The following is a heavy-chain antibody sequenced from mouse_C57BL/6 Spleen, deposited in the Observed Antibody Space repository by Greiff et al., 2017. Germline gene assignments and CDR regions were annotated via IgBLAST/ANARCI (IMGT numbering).Heavy chain of an antibody. D-gene: IGHD1-1*01. CDR1: GYTFTSYW. J-gene: IGHJ2*01. CDR3: ARLGFTTVVATDY. CDR2: ITPSNGGT. Sequence: QVQLKQPGTELVKPGASVKLSCKASGYTFTSYWMHWVKQRPGQGLEWIGNITPSNGGTNYNEKFKSKATLTVDKSSSTAYMQLSSLTSEDSAVYYGARLGFTTVVATDYWGQGTTRTVSS. V-gene: IGHV1-53*01.